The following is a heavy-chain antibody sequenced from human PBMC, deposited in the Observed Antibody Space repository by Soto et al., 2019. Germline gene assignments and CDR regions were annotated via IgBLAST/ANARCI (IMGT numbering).Heavy chain of an antibody. CDR3: ARAAPKSSGYPLGGGNWFDP. CDR1: GGSFSSYY. J-gene: IGHJ5*02. Sequence: SATLSLTCAVYGGSFSSYYWSWIRQPPGKRLEWIGEINHSGSTNYNPSLKSRVTIPVDTSKNQFSLKLSSVTAADTAVYYCARAAPKSSGYPLGGGNWFDPWGQGTLVTVSS. V-gene: IGHV4-34*01. CDR2: INHSGST. D-gene: IGHD3-22*01.